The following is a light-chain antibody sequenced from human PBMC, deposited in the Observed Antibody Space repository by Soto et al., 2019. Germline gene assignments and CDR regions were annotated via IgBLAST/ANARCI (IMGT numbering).Light chain of an antibody. Sequence: EIVMTQSPPTLSVSPGERATLYCRASQSVSRNLAWYQQKPGQAPRLLIYGASTRDTGIPARFSGSGSGTDFTLTISSLQSEDFAAYYCQQYHNWPRTFGQGTKVDI. CDR1: QSVSRN. CDR3: QQYHNWPRT. V-gene: IGKV3-15*01. J-gene: IGKJ1*01. CDR2: GAS.